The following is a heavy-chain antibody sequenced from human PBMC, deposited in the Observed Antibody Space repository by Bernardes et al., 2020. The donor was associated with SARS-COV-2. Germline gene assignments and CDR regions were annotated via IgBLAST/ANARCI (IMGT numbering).Heavy chain of an antibody. CDR1: GFTFSDYY. CDR2: ISSSSSYT. J-gene: IGHJ5*02. V-gene: IGHV3-11*06. Sequence: GGSLRLSCAASGFTFSDYYMSWIRQAPGKGLEWVSYISSSSSYTNYADSVKGRFTISRDNAKNSLYLQMNSLRAEDTAVYYCARVTYYYDSSGRKRVWFDPWGQGTLVTVSS. D-gene: IGHD3-22*01. CDR3: ARVTYYYDSSGRKRVWFDP.